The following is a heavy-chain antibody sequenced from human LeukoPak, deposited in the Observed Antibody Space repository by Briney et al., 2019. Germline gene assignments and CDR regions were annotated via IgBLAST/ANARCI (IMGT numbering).Heavy chain of an antibody. CDR3: ARENIDASGDYYTDYGMDV. D-gene: IGHD3-10*01. J-gene: IGHJ6*02. CDR1: GFTFRAYS. Sequence: PGGSLRLSCAASGFTFRAYSMNWVRQAPGKGLEWVSTISSISHYIYYADSVKGRFTISRDNAKNSLYLQMSSLRAEDTAVYYCARENIDASGDYYTDYGMDVWGQGTTVTVSS. V-gene: IGHV3-21*04. CDR2: ISSISHYI.